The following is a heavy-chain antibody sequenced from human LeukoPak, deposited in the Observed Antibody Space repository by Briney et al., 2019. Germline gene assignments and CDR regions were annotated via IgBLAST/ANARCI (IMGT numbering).Heavy chain of an antibody. V-gene: IGHV3-30-3*01. CDR1: GFTFSSYA. J-gene: IGHJ6*02. Sequence: GGSLRLSCAASGFTFSSYAMHWVRQAPGKGLEWVAVISYDGSNKYYADSVKGRFTISRDNSKNTLYLQMNSLRAEDTAVYYCAKDRQKRSYYYYGMDVWGQGTTVTVSS. CDR3: AKDRQKRSYYYYGMDV. CDR2: ISYDGSNK.